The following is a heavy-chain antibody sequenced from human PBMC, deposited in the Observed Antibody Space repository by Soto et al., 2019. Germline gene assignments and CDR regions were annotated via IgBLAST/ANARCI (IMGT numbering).Heavy chain of an antibody. CDR1: GFTFSSYA. D-gene: IGHD1-1*01. CDR3: ARDRLRYNWNDFPYYYYGMDV. CDR2: ISYDGSNK. V-gene: IGHV3-30-3*01. J-gene: IGHJ6*02. Sequence: QVQLVESGGGVVQPGRSLRLSCAASGFTFSSYAMHWVRQAPGKGLEWVAVISYDGSNKYYADSVKGRFTISRDNSKNTLYLQMNSLRAEDTAVYYCARDRLRYNWNDFPYYYYGMDVWGLGITVTVSS.